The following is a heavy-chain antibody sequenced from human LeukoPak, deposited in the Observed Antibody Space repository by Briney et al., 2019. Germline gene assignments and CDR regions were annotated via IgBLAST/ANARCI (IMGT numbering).Heavy chain of an antibody. V-gene: IGHV1-2*02. CDR2: INPNSGGT. J-gene: IGHJ4*02. CDR3: ARDGDGRINFDY. Sequence: ASVKVSCKAFGYTLTGYYMHWVRQAPGQGLEWMGWINPNSGGTNYAQKLQGRVTMTRDTSISTDYMELRRLTSDDTAVYYCARDGDGRINFDYWGQGTLVTVSS. D-gene: IGHD2-21*01. CDR1: GYTLTGYY.